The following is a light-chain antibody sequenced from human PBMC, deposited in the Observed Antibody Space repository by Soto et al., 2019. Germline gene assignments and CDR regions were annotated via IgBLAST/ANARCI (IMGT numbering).Light chain of an antibody. J-gene: IGKJ1*01. Sequence: EIVLTQSPATLSVSPGERATLSCRASQSVSSNLAWYQQNPGQAPRLLIYGASTRATGIPARFSGSGSGTEFTLTISSLQSEDFAVYYCQQYNNWPLTWTFGQGTKVDIK. V-gene: IGKV3-15*01. CDR1: QSVSSN. CDR2: GAS. CDR3: QQYNNWPLTWT.